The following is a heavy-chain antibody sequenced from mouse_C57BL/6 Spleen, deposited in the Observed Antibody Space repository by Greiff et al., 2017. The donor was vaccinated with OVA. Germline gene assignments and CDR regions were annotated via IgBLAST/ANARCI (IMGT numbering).Heavy chain of an antibody. J-gene: IGHJ3*01. V-gene: IGHV1-72*01. D-gene: IGHD2-4*01. CDR2: IDPNSGGT. CDR3: GRGPDYAAWFAY. Sequence: QVQLQQPGAELVKPGASVKLSCKASGYTFTSYWMHWVKQRPGRGLEWIGRIDPNSGGTKYNEKFKSKATLTVDKPSSTAYMQISSLTSEDSAVYYGGRGPDYAAWFAYWGQGTLVTVSA. CDR1: GYTFTSYW.